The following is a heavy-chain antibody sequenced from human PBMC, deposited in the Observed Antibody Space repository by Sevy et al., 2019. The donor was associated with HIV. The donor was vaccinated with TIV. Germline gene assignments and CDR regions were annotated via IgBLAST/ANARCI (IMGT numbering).Heavy chain of an antibody. CDR2: FDPKHGER. CDR1: GNTLTELS. J-gene: IGHJ5*02. D-gene: IGHD2-15*01. CDR3: ATNSRYFSGSPLYWAEGLFDP. Sequence: ASVKVSCKVSGNTLTELSMHWVRQSPGKGLEWMGSFDPKHGERIYAQKFQGRISMTEDTSTDTAYMELSSLRSEDTAVYYCATNSRYFSGSPLYWAEGLFDPWGQGTLVTVSS. V-gene: IGHV1-24*01.